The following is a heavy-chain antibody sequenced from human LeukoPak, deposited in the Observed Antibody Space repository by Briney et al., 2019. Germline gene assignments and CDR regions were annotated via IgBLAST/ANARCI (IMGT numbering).Heavy chain of an antibody. Sequence: SETLSLTCTVSGGSISSSSYYWGWIRQPPGKGLEWIGSIYYSGSTYYNPSLKSRVTISVDTSKDRFSLKLSSVTAADTAVYYCARHRFLGQQLVHPYFDYWGQGTLVTVSS. D-gene: IGHD6-13*01. J-gene: IGHJ4*02. CDR2: IYYSGST. CDR1: GGSISSSSYY. V-gene: IGHV4-39*01. CDR3: ARHRFLGQQLVHPYFDY.